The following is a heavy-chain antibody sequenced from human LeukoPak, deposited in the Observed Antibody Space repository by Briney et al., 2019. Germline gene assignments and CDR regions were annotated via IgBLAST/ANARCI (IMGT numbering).Heavy chain of an antibody. CDR3: ARPAVAGTSRFDP. V-gene: IGHV5-10-1*01. J-gene: IGHJ5*02. CDR1: GYSFTSYW. CDR2: IDPSDSYT. D-gene: IGHD6-19*01. Sequence: GESLKISCKGSGYSFTSYWISWVRQMPGKGLEWMGRIDPSDSYTNYSPSFQGHVTISADKSISTAYLQWSSLKASDTAVYYCARPAVAGTSRFDPWGQGTLVTVSS.